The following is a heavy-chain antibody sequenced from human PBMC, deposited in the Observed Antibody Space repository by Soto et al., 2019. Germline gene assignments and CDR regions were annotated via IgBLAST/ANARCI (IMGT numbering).Heavy chain of an antibody. Sequence: QVQLVQSGAEVRKPGASVTVSCRSSGDSFNDYYIHWMRQAPGQGLEWMGWINHNTGVTKYEQKFPGWGSMTRDASIRTVDMQVSRLRSGDTAVYYCARESGGATATLDYYYFYMDVWGTGTTVTVSS. V-gene: IGHV1-2*04. CDR3: ARESGGATATLDYYYFYMDV. J-gene: IGHJ6*03. D-gene: IGHD5-12*01. CDR1: GDSFNDYY. CDR2: INHNTGVT.